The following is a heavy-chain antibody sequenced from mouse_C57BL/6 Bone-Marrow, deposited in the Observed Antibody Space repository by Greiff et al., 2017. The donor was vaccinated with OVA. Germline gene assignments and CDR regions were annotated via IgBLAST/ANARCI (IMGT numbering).Heavy chain of an antibody. V-gene: IGHV14-4*01. CDR2: IDPENGDT. D-gene: IGHD1-1*01. CDR3: TTGSSYRFDY. Sequence: VQLQQSGAELVRPGASVKLSCTASGFNIKDDYMHWVKQRPEQGLEWIGWIDPENGDTEYASKFQGKATITADTSSNTAYLQLSSLTSEDTAVYYCTTGSSYRFDYWGQGTTLTVSS. CDR1: GFNIKDDY. J-gene: IGHJ2*01.